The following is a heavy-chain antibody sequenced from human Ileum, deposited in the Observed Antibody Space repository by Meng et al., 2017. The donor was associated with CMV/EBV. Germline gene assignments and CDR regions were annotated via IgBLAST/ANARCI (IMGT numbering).Heavy chain of an antibody. CDR2: IYRSGTT. V-gene: IGHV4-31*03. Sequence: PGSGGSISNGDYYWSWLRQVPGKGLEWIGYIYRSGTTYHNPSLKSRLAISIDASENQFSLSLTSVNAADTAVYYCARGSGGTTGFDSWGRGTLVTVSS. J-gene: IGHJ4*02. CDR1: GGSISNGDYY. CDR3: ARGSGGTTGFDS. D-gene: IGHD1-1*01.